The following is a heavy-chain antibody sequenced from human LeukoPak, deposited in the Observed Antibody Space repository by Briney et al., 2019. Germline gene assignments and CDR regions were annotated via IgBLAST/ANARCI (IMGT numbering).Heavy chain of an antibody. CDR2: IHYSGIT. CDR1: GGSISSYY. V-gene: IGHV4-59*01. J-gene: IGHJ4*02. Sequence: SETLSLTCTVSGGSISSYYWSWIRQPPGKGLEWIGYIHYSGITNHNPSLKSRVTISVDTSKNHFSLKLSSVTAADTAVYYCAREYSSGFYFDYWGQGTLVTVSS. CDR3: AREYSSGFYFDY. D-gene: IGHD6-19*01.